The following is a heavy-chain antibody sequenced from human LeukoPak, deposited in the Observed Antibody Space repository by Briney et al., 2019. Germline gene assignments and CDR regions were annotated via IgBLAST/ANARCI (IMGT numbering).Heavy chain of an antibody. CDR3: ARSGPRYCSGGSCPEGDY. Sequence: ASVKVSCKASGYTFTSYGIRGVRQAPGQGGEGMGWISAYNGNTNYAQKLQGRVTITTDTYKSKAYMELRSLRSDDTAVYYCARSGPRYCSGGSCPEGDYWGQGTLVTVSS. J-gene: IGHJ4*02. CDR2: ISAYNGNT. CDR1: GYTFTSYG. D-gene: IGHD2-15*01. V-gene: IGHV1-18*01.